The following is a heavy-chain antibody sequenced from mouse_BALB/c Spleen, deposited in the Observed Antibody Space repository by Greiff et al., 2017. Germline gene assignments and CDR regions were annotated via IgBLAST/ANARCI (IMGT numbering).Heavy chain of an antibody. CDR2: ISSGSSTI. J-gene: IGHJ2*01. V-gene: IGHV5-17*02. D-gene: IGHD2-2*01. CDR1: GFTFSSFG. Sequence: EVMLVESGGGLVQPGGSRKLSCAASGFTFSSFGMHWVRQAPEKGLEWVAYISSGSSTIYYADTVKGRFTISRDNPKNTLFLQMTRLRSEDTAMYYCARGYDGFDYWGQGTTLTVSS. CDR3: ARGYDGFDY.